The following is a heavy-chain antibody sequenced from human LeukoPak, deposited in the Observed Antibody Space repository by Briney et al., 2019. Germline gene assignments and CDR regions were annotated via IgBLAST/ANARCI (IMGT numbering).Heavy chain of an antibody. V-gene: IGHV1-2*02. CDR2: INPNSGGT. D-gene: IGHD3-22*01. J-gene: IGHJ3*02. CDR1: GYTFTSYD. Sequence: ASVKVSCKASGYTFTSYDINWVRQATGQGLEWMGWINPNSGGTNYAQKFQGRVTMTRDTSISTAYMELSRLRSDDTAVYYCASRGYYDSSGYYRDAFDIWGQGTMVTVSS. CDR3: ASRGYYDSSGYYRDAFDI.